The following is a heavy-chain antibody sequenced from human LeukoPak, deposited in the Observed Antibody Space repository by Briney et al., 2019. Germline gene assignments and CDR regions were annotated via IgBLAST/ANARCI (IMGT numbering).Heavy chain of an antibody. V-gene: IGHV3-23*01. CDR2: ISDSGGST. Sequence: PGGSLRLSCAASGFNVTTNYMSWVRQAPGKGLEWVSTISDSGGSTYYADSVKGRFTISRGNSKNTLYLQMSSLRAEDTAIHYCAKVPYSDYGSGRPPFMDVWGQGTTVAVSS. CDR3: AKVPYSDYGSGRPPFMDV. CDR1: GFNVTTNY. D-gene: IGHD3-10*01. J-gene: IGHJ6*02.